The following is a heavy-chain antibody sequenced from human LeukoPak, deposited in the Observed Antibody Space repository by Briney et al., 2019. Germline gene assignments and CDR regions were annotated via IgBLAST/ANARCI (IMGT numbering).Heavy chain of an antibody. CDR3: ARVSYSSSWYGDHQYYFDY. J-gene: IGHJ4*02. CDR2: IYYSGST. V-gene: IGHV4-59*08. D-gene: IGHD6-13*01. Sequence: SETLSLTCTVSGGSISSYYWSWIRQPPGKGLEWIGYIYYSGSTYYNPSLKSRVTISVDTSKNQFSLKLSSVTAADTAVYYCARVSYSSSWYGDHQYYFDYWGQGTLVTVSS. CDR1: GGSISSYY.